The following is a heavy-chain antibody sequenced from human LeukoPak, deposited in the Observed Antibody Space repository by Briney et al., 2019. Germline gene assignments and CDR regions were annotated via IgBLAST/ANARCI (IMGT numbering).Heavy chain of an antibody. CDR3: ARHEGSLDAFDF. CDR2: IYYSGST. V-gene: IGHV4-59*08. J-gene: IGHJ3*01. CDR1: GGSISSCY. Sequence: SETLSLTCTASGGSISSCYWSCIRQPPGKGLEWIGYIYYSGSTNYNPSLKSRVTISVDTSKNQFSLKLSSVTAADTAVYYCARHEGSLDAFDFWGQGTMVTVSS.